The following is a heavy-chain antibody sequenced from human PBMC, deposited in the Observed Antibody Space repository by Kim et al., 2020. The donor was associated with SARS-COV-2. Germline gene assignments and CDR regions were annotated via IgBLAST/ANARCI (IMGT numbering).Heavy chain of an antibody. V-gene: IGHV3-21*01. CDR3: ARWVTTAREDYYYGMDV. Sequence: GGSLRLSCAASGFTFSSYSMNWVRQAPGKGLEWVSSISSSSYIYYADSVKGRFTISRDNAKNSLYLQMNSLRAEDTAVYYCARWVTTAREDYYYGMDVWGQGTTVTVSS. D-gene: IGHD4-17*01. CDR1: GFTFSSYS. J-gene: IGHJ6*02. CDR2: ISSSSYI.